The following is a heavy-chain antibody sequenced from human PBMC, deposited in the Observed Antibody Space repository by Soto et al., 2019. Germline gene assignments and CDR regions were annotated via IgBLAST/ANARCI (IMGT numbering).Heavy chain of an antibody. CDR3: AKVMRGSGSDYSYGMDV. J-gene: IGHJ6*02. Sequence: EVQLVESGGGLVQPGGSLRLSCAASGFTFSSYAMSWVRQAPGKGLEWVTTISASGGSTYHADSVKGRFTISRDNSKNTLYLQMNSLRDEDTAAYDCAKVMRGSGSDYSYGMDVWGEGTAVTVS. CDR1: GFTFSSYA. V-gene: IGHV3-23*04. CDR2: ISASGGST. D-gene: IGHD3-10*01.